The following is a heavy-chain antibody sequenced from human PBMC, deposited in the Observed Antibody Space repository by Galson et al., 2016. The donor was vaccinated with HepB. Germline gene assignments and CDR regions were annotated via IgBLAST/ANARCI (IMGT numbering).Heavy chain of an antibody. CDR3: ARDSRRGSYYNWVTADY. V-gene: IGHV3-20*04. D-gene: IGHD3-10*01. J-gene: IGHJ4*02. Sequence: SLRLSCAASGFTFEDYGMSWVRQAPGKGLEWVSGIHWSGDGTGYADSVKGRFTISRDNAKNSVFLQMNSLRAEDTALYFCARDSRRGSYYNWVTADYGGQGTLVTVSS. CDR2: IHWSGDGT. CDR1: GFTFEDYG.